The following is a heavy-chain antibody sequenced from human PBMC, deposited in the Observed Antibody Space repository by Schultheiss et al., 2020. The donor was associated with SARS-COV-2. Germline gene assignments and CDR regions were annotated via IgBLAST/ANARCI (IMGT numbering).Heavy chain of an antibody. V-gene: IGHV3-21*01. J-gene: IGHJ4*02. CDR2: ISSSSTYM. Sequence: GESLKISCVASGFTFRSYSMNWVRQAPGKGLEWVSSISSSSTYMYYADSVKGRFTISRDNAKNSLYLQMNSLRAEDTAMYYCARNLVNWDSGYDSPLPDEDYWGQGTLVTVSS. CDR1: GFTFRSYS. CDR3: ARNLVNWDSGYDSPLPDEDY. D-gene: IGHD5-12*01.